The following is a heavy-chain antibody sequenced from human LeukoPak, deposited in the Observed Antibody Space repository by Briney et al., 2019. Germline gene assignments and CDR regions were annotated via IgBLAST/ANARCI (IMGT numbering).Heavy chain of an antibody. V-gene: IGHV3-30*14. CDR3: AREILNYYGSGSQFGEDYFDY. CDR2: ISYDGSNK. D-gene: IGHD3-10*01. Sequence: PGGSLRLSCAASGFTFSSYAMHWVRQAPGKGLEWVAVISYDGSNKYYADSVKGRFTISRDNSKNTLYLQMNTLRAEDTAVYYCAREILNYYGSGSQFGEDYFDYWGQGTLVTVSS. J-gene: IGHJ4*02. CDR1: GFTFSSYA.